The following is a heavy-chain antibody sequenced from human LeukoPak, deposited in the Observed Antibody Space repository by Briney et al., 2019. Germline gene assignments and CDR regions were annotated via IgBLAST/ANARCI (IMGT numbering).Heavy chain of an antibody. Sequence: GGSLRLSCAASGFTFDDYAMHWVRQAPGKGLEWVSGISWNSGSIGYADSVKGRFTISRDNAKNSLYLQMNSLRAEDTALYYCAKDYIYGSGTSNAFYIWGQGTMVTVSS. CDR2: ISWNSGSI. V-gene: IGHV3-9*01. CDR1: GFTFDDYA. D-gene: IGHD3-10*01. CDR3: AKDYIYGSGTSNAFYI. J-gene: IGHJ3*02.